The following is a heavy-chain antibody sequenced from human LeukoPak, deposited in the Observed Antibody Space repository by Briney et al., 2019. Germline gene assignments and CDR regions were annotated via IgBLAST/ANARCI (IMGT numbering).Heavy chain of an antibody. D-gene: IGHD3-10*01. CDR2: ISSSSSYI. Sequence: GGSLRLSCAASGFTFSSYSMNWVRQAPGKGLEWVSSISSSSSYIYYADSVKGRFTISRDNAKNSLYLQMNSLRAEDTAVYYCARVRGVDYGSGSYYRGPFDYWGQGTLVTASS. CDR1: GFTFSSYS. V-gene: IGHV3-21*01. J-gene: IGHJ4*02. CDR3: ARVRGVDYGSGSYYRGPFDY.